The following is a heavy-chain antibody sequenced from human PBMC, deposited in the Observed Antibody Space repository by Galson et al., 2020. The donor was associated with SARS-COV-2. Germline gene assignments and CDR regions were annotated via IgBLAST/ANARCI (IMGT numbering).Heavy chain of an antibody. CDR2: ISSSSSYT. J-gene: IGHJ6*02. CDR3: ARDLKTGEGVIYYYGMDV. CDR1: GFTFSDYY. D-gene: IGHD3-9*01. Sequence: SLKISCAASGFTFSDYYMSWIRQAPGKGLEWVSYISSSSSYTNYADSVKGRFTISRDNAKNSLYLQMNSLRAEDTAVYYCARDLKTGEGVIYYYGMDVWGQGTTVTVSS. V-gene: IGHV3-11*06.